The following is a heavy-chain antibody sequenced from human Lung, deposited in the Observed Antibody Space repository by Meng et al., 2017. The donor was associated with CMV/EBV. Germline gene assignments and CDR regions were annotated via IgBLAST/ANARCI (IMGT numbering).Heavy chain of an antibody. Sequence: SQXXXLTXAVYGGSFSGFYWSWIRQPPGKGLEWIGEIDHTGRTNYYPSHKSRVTISVDTSKNQFFLKLNSVTAADTAVYYCARGLGRLEYYDFWSGYGVRNWLDPXGQAXLVTVSS. CDR1: GGSFSGFY. CDR3: ARGLGRLEYYDFWSGYGVRNWLDP. CDR2: IDHTGRT. J-gene: IGHJ5*02. D-gene: IGHD3-3*01. V-gene: IGHV4-34*01.